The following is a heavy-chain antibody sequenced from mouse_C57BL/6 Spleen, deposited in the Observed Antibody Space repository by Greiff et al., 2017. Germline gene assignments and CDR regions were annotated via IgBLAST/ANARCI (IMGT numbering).Heavy chain of an antibody. CDR1: GFTFSSYA. Sequence: EVHLVESGGGLVKPGGSLKLSCAASGFTFSSYAMSWVRQTPEKRLEWVATISDGGSYTYYPDNVKGRFTISRDNAKNNLYLQMSHLKSEDTAMYYCARVASNSFDYWGQGTTLTVSS. J-gene: IGHJ2*01. V-gene: IGHV5-4*01. CDR3: ARVASNSFDY. D-gene: IGHD6-1*01. CDR2: ISDGGSYT.